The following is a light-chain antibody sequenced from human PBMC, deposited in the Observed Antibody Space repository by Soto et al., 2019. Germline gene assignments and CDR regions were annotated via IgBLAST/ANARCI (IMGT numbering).Light chain of an antibody. CDR1: SSDVGGYNY. J-gene: IGLJ1*01. V-gene: IGLV2-14*01. CDR2: EVS. Sequence: QSLLTQPASVSGSPGQSITISCTGTSSDVGGYNYVSWYQQYPGKAPKLMIYEVSNRPSGVSNRFSGSKSGNTASLTISGLQAEDEADYYCSSYTSSTLYVFGTGTK. CDR3: SSYTSSTLYV.